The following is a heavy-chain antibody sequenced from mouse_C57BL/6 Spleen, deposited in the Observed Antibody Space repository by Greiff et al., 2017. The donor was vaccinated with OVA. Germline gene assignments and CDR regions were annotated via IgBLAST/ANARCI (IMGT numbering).Heavy chain of an antibody. Sequence: EVQLVESGGGLVKPGGSLKLSCAASGFTFSSYAMSWVRQTPEKRLEWVATISDGGSYTYYPDNVKGRFTISRDNAKNNLYLQMSHLKSEDTAMYYCARNWEGHYFDDWGQGTTLTVSS. V-gene: IGHV5-4*01. CDR3: ARNWEGHYFDD. J-gene: IGHJ2*01. CDR2: ISDGGSYT. D-gene: IGHD4-1*01. CDR1: GFTFSSYA.